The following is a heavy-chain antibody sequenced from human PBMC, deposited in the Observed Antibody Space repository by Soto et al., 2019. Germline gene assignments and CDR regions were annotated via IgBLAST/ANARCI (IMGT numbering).Heavy chain of an antibody. Sequence: GGSLRLSCAASGFTFSSYAMSWVRQAPGKGLEWVSAISGSGGSTYYADSVKGQFTISRDNSKNTLYLQMNSLRAEDTAVYYCAKEVGGYYYDSSGYYHDVFDIWGQGTMVTVSS. CDR3: AKEVGGYYYDSSGYYHDVFDI. CDR1: GFTFSSYA. V-gene: IGHV3-23*01. D-gene: IGHD3-22*01. CDR2: ISGSGGST. J-gene: IGHJ3*02.